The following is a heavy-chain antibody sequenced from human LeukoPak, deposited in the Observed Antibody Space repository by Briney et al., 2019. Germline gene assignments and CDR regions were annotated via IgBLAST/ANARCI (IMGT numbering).Heavy chain of an antibody. CDR3: ARARVVRKQQLNYFDY. D-gene: IGHD6-13*01. J-gene: IGHJ4*02. Sequence: TGGSLRLSCAASGFTFSSYAMHWVRRAPGKGLEWVAVISYDGSNKYYADSVKGRFTISRDNSKNTLYLQMNSLRAEDTAVYYCARARVVRKQQLNYFDYWGQGTLVTVSS. CDR2: ISYDGSNK. V-gene: IGHV3-30-3*01. CDR1: GFTFSSYA.